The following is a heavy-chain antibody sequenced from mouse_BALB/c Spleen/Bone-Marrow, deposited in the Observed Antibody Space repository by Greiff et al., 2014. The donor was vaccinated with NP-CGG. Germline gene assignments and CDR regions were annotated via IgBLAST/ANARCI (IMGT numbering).Heavy chain of an antibody. D-gene: IGHD3-3*01. CDR1: GFTFSSYA. J-gene: IGHJ2*01. V-gene: IGHV5-9-3*01. Sequence: EVKLMESGGGLVKPGGSLKLSCAASGFTFSSYAMSWVRQTPEKRLEWVATISSGGSYTYYPDSVKGRLTISRDNAKNTLYLQMSSLWYEDTAMYYCAKHGGRRGLYCFDYWGQGTTLTVSS. CDR3: AKHGGRRGLYCFDY. CDR2: ISSGGSYT.